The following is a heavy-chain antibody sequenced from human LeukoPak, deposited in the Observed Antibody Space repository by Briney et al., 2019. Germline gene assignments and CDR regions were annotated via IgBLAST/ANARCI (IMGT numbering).Heavy chain of an antibody. D-gene: IGHD3-10*01. V-gene: IGHV3-30*02. CDR3: AKDYSKTSYYGSGTYYRPNWFDP. CDR2: IRYDGSNK. CDR1: GFTFSTYG. Sequence: GGSLRLSCAASGFTFSTYGMHWVRQAPGKGLEWVAFIRYDGSNKYYADSVKGRFTISRDNSKNTLYLQMNSLRAEDTAVYYCAKDYSKTSYYGSGTYYRPNWFDPWGQGTLVTVSS. J-gene: IGHJ5*02.